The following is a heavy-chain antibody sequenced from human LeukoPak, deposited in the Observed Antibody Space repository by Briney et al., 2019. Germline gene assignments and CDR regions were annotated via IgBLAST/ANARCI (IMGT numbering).Heavy chain of an antibody. Sequence: SETLSLTCTVSSGSISSSSYEWGWLRQPPGNGLEWIGRIYYRESTYYNPSLKSRATISVAPSKTQYSLKLSSVTAAATAVYNGARASRYYYFDYWGQGTLVTVSS. J-gene: IGHJ4*02. CDR3: ARASRYYYFDY. CDR2: IYYREST. V-gene: IGHV4-39*01. D-gene: IGHD3-10*01. CDR1: SGSISSSSYE.